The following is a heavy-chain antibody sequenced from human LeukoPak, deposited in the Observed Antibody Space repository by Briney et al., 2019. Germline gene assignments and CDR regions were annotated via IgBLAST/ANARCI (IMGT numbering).Heavy chain of an antibody. CDR3: ARDDGFFWSFDY. CDR2: IYTSGST. V-gene: IGHV4-61*02. CDR1: GGSISSGSYY. J-gene: IGHJ4*02. Sequence: SQTLSLTCTVSGGSISSGSYYWSWIRQPAGKGLEWIGRIYTSGSTNYNPSLKSRVTMSVDTSKNQFSLKLSSVTAADTAVYYCARDDGFFWSFDYWGQGTLVTVSS. D-gene: IGHD3-3*01.